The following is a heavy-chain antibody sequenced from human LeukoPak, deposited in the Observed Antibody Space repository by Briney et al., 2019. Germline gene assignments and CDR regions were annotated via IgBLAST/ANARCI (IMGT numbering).Heavy chain of an antibody. J-gene: IGHJ4*02. Sequence: VASVKVSCKASGGTFSSYAISWVRQAPGQGLEWMGRIIPILGIANYAQKFQGRVTITADKSTSTAYMELSSLRSEDTAVYYCARTPLGIEDYFDYWGQGTLVTVSS. CDR2: IIPILGIA. CDR3: ARTPLGIEDYFDY. V-gene: IGHV1-69*04. CDR1: GGTFSSYA. D-gene: IGHD7-27*01.